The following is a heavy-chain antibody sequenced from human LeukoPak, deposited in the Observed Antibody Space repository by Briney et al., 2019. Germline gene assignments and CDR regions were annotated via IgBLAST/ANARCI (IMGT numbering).Heavy chain of an antibody. CDR1: GFTFSSYG. V-gene: IGHV3-30*03. Sequence: GGSLRLSCAASGFTFSSYGMHWVRQAPGKGLEWVAVISYDGSNKYYADSVKGRFTISRDNSKNTLYLQMNSLRAEDTAVYYCARAKRGSGAYMDVWGKGTTVTISS. J-gene: IGHJ6*03. CDR2: ISYDGSNK. D-gene: IGHD1-26*01. CDR3: ARAKRGSGAYMDV.